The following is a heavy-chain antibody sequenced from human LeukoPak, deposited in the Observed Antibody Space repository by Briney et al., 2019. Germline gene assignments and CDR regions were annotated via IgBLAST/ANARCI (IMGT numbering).Heavy chain of an antibody. J-gene: IGHJ3*02. D-gene: IGHD3-22*01. CDR1: GGSFSDYY. V-gene: IGHV4-34*01. Sequence: PSETLSLTCAVYGGSFSDYYWSWIRQSPGKGLEWIGEINHSRGTNYNPSLKSRVTISVDTSKNQFSLKLSSVTAADTAVFYCASLTTADAFDIWGQGTMVTVSS. CDR3: ASLTTADAFDI. CDR2: INHSRGT.